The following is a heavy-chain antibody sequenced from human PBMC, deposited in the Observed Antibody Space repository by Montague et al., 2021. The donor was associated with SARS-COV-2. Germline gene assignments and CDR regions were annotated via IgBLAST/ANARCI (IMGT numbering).Heavy chain of an antibody. J-gene: IGHJ6*02. Sequence: SETLSLTCTVSGGSISSSSYYWGWIRQPPGKGLEWMGSIYYSGSTYYNPSLKSRVTISVDTSKNQFSLKLSSVTAADTAVYYCARDQGYNCNYYYYYGIDVWGQGTTVTVSS. CDR2: IYYSGST. D-gene: IGHD1-20*01. V-gene: IGHV4-39*07. CDR3: ARDQGYNCNYYYYYGIDV. CDR1: GGSISSSSYY.